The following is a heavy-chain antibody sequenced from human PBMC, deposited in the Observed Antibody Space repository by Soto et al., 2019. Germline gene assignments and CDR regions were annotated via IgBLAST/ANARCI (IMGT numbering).Heavy chain of an antibody. CDR3: AKNMGSDRAVAGTRYYYYYGMDV. CDR1: GFTFSSYG. V-gene: IGHV3-30*18. CDR2: ISYDGSNK. Sequence: QVQLVESGGGVVQPGRSLRLSCAASGFTFSSYGMHWVRQAPGKGLEWVAVISYDGSNKYYADSVKGRFTISRDNTKNTLYLQMNSLRAEDTAVYYCAKNMGSDRAVAGTRYYYYYGMDVWGQGTTVTVSS. J-gene: IGHJ6*02. D-gene: IGHD6-19*01.